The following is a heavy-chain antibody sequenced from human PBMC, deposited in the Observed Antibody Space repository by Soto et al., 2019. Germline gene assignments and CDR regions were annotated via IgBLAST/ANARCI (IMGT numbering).Heavy chain of an antibody. Sequence: PVGSLILSCAASGFTFSSYWMSWVRQAPGKGLEWVANIKQDGSEKYYVDSAKGRFTISRDNAKNSLYLQMNSLRAEDTAVYYCARDGVDIAVAGTVRYWGQGTLVTVSS. D-gene: IGHD6-19*01. CDR1: GFTFSSYW. CDR3: ARDGVDIAVAGTVRY. J-gene: IGHJ4*02. CDR2: IKQDGSEK. V-gene: IGHV3-7*03.